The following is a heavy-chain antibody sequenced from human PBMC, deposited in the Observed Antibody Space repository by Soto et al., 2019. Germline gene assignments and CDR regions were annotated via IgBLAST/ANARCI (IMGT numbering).Heavy chain of an antibody. V-gene: IGHV3-48*02. D-gene: IGHD6-19*01. CDR1: GFTFNIYS. Sequence: LRLSCAASGFTFNIYSMNWVRQAPGKGLEWVSYITSDTATIHYADSVRGRFTISRDNAENSLFLQMNSLRDEDTAAYYCARSVAGHFDYWGQGALVTVSS. J-gene: IGHJ4*02. CDR3: ARSVAGHFDY. CDR2: ITSDTATI.